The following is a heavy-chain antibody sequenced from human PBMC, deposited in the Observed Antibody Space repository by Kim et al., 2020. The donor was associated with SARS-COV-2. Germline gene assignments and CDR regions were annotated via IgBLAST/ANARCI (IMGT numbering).Heavy chain of an antibody. D-gene: IGHD3-16*01. CDR3: ARDAGEGWFDP. CDR2: ISYDGSNK. Sequence: GGSLRLSCAASGFTFSSYAMHWVRQAPGKGLEWVAVISYDGSNKYYADSVKGRFTISRDNSKNTLYLQMNSLRAEDTAVYYCARDAGEGWFDPWGQGTLVTVSS. J-gene: IGHJ5*02. CDR1: GFTFSSYA. V-gene: IGHV3-30*04.